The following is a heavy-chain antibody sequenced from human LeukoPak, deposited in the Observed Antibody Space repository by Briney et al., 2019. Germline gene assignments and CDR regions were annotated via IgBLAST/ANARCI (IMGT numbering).Heavy chain of an antibody. CDR3: ARVYDSSGYDY. V-gene: IGHV3-53*01. CDR2: IYSGGST. J-gene: IGHJ4*02. CDR1: GFTVSSNY. Sequence: PGTSLRLSCAASGFTVSSNYMSWVRQAPGKGLEWVSVIYSGGSTYYADSVKGRFTISRDNSKNTLYLQMNSLRAEDTAVYYCARVYDSSGYDYWGQGTLVTVSS. D-gene: IGHD3-22*01.